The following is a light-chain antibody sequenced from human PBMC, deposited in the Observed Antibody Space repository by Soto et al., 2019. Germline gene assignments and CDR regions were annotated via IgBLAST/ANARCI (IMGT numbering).Light chain of an antibody. V-gene: IGLV1-51*01. J-gene: IGLJ2*01. CDR1: SSNIGNNY. Sequence: QLVLTQLPSVSAAPGQKVTISCSGSSSNIGNNYVSWYQQLPGTAPKLLIYDNNKRPSGIPDRFSGSKSGTSATLGITGLQTGDEADYYCGTWDSSLSAVVFGGGTKLTVL. CDR3: GTWDSSLSAVV. CDR2: DNN.